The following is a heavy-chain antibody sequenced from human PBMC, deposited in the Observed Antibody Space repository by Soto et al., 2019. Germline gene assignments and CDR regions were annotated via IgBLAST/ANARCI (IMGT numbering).Heavy chain of an antibody. CDR3: ATGVIWIGYFTVDS. D-gene: IGHD3-3*01. CDR2: FIPVYRTL. J-gene: IGHJ4*02. CDR1: GGIFTNNA. Sequence: QVQVVQSGAEVKKPGSSVKVSCKVSGGIFTNNAISWVRQAPGQGLEWLGGFIPVYRTLNYAQKFQGRVTITADESTGTAYMTLSSLASDDTAVYYCATGVIWIGYFTVDSWGQGTRVTVSS. V-gene: IGHV1-69*01.